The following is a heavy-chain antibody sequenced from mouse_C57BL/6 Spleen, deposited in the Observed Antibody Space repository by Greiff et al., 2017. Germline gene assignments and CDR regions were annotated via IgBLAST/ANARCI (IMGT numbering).Heavy chain of an antibody. D-gene: IGHD2-3*01. V-gene: IGHV1-74*01. CDR2: IHPSDSDT. CDR1: GYTFTSYW. Sequence: VQLQQPGAELVKPGASVKVSCKASGYTFTSYWMHWVKQRPGQGLEWIGRIHPSDSDTNYNQKFKGKATLTVDKSSSTASMQLSSLTSEDSAVYYCAPDGYFWYFDVWGTGTTVTVSS. CDR3: APDGYFWYFDV. J-gene: IGHJ1*03.